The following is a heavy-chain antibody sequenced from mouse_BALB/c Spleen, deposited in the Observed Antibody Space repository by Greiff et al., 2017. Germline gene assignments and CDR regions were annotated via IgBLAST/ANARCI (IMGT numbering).Heavy chain of an antibody. Sequence: QVQLKESGAELARPGASVKLSCKASGYTFTSYWLQWVKQRPGQGLEWIGAIYPGDGDTRYTQKFKGKATLTADKSSSTAYMQLSSLASEDSAVYYCARRDGYDDYAMDYWGQGTSVTVSS. D-gene: IGHD2-2*01. CDR2: IYPGDGDT. CDR1: GYTFTSYW. CDR3: ARRDGYDDYAMDY. J-gene: IGHJ4*01. V-gene: IGHV1-87*01.